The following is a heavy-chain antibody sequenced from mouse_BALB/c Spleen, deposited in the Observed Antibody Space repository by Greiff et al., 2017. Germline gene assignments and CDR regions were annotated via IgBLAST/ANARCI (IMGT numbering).Heavy chain of an antibody. CDR2: IDPETGGT. CDR3: TRRATMITRGYAMDY. J-gene: IGHJ4*01. CDR1: GYTFTDYE. D-gene: IGHD2-4*01. Sequence: QVQLQQSGAELVRPGASVTLSCKASGYTFTDYEMHWVKQTPVHGLEWIGAIDPETGGTAYNQKFKGKATLTADKSSSTAYMELRSLTSEDSAVYYCTRRATMITRGYAMDYWGQGTSVTVSS. V-gene: IGHV1-15*01.